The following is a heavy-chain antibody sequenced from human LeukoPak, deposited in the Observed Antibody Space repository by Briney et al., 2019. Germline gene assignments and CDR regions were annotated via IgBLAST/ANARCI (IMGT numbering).Heavy chain of an antibody. CDR2: IRSRNYGGKR. CDR3: SRAPNYDFWLDC. CDR1: GFTFGDSG. Sequence: GGSLRLSCTGCGFTFGDSGKKWVRQATGKGLEWVGFIRSRNYGGKREYAASVRGKFNISRDDSESIAYLQMNNLKSEDSAVYYCSRAPNYDFWLDCWGQGTLITVSS. J-gene: IGHJ4*02. V-gene: IGHV3-49*04. D-gene: IGHD3-3*01.